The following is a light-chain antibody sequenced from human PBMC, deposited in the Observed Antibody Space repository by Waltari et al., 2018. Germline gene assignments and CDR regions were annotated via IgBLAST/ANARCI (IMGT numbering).Light chain of an antibody. CDR3: HVWHPHVDPGV. Sequence: SYVVTQPPSVSVAPGETATITCGGDNLGNYRVHWYQQKAGQAPVLVIFYDRDRPSGIPDRFSGSNSGNTATLTISRVEAGDEARYYCHVWHPHVDPGVFGTGTEVTVL. V-gene: IGLV3-21*04. CDR1: NLGNYR. CDR2: YDR. J-gene: IGLJ1*01.